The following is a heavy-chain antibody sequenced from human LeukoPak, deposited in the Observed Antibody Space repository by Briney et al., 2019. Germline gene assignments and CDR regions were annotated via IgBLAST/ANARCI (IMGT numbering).Heavy chain of an antibody. CDR3: ARGQGCSGGSCYHNYYGMDV. CDR1: GYTFTGYY. V-gene: IGHV1-2*04. Sequence: GASVKVSCKASGYTFTGYYMHWVRQAPGQGLEWMGWINPNSGGTNYAQKFQGWVTMTRDKSISTAYMELSRLRSDDTAVYYCARGQGCSGGSCYHNYYGMDVWGQGTTVTVSS. D-gene: IGHD2-15*01. CDR2: INPNSGGT. J-gene: IGHJ6*02.